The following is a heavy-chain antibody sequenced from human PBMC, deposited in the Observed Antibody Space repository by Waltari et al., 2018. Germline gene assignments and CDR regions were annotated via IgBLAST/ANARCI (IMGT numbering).Heavy chain of an antibody. CDR1: GFTFSNYG. CDR3: AKDFPGYK. CDR2: IQFDGSRK. Sequence: QVQRVESGGAVVQPGGSLRLPCVAYGFTFSNYGMHCVRQAPGKGLEWVTFIQFDGSRKYYVDCVTGRFTISRDNSKSTLYLQMDSLRVDDMAVYYCAKDFPGYKWGQGTLVTVSS. J-gene: IGHJ4*02. D-gene: IGHD5-18*01. V-gene: IGHV3-30*02.